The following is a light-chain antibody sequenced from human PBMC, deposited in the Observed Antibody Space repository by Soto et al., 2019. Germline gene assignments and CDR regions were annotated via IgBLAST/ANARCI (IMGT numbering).Light chain of an antibody. CDR1: QSISSW. J-gene: IGKJ1*01. Sequence: DIQMTQSPSTLSAFVGDRVTITCRASQSISSWLAWYQQKPGKAPKLLIHDASSLEIGVPSRFSGSGSGTEFTLTISSLQPDDFATYYCQQYNSYWTFGQGTKVEIK. V-gene: IGKV1-5*01. CDR3: QQYNSYWT. CDR2: DAS.